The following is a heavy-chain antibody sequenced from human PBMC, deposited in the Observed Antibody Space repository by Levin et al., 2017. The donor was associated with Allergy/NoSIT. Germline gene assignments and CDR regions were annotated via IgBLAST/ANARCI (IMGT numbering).Heavy chain of an antibody. J-gene: IGHJ2*01. D-gene: IGHD6-19*01. CDR1: GVIFSDHY. Sequence: QAGGSLRLSCTASGVIFSDHYMDWVRQAPGKGLEWVGRIRNRADSYITEYAASVKGRFTISRVDSLNSLYLQMNSLKTEDTAVYYCARVRNMSGWKYWYFDLWGRGTLVTVSS. V-gene: IGHV3-72*01. CDR2: IRNRADSYIT. CDR3: ARVRNMSGWKYWYFDL.